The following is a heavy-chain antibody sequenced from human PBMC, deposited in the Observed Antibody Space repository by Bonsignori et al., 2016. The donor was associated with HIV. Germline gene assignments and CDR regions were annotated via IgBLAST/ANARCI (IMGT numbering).Heavy chain of an antibody. Sequence: WVRQAPGQGLEWMGWINPNTGGTSYAQKFQGRVTMTGDTSISTVYMDLSRLRSDDTAVYYCARPASDQYDSSGYYYGYFHHWGQGILVTVSS. D-gene: IGHD3-22*01. V-gene: IGHV1-2*02. CDR2: INPNTGGT. CDR3: ARPASDQYDSSGYYYGYFHH. J-gene: IGHJ1*01.